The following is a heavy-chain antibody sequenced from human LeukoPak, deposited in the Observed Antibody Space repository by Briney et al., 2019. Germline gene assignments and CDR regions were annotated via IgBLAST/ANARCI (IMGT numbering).Heavy chain of an antibody. V-gene: IGHV4-34*01. Sequence: PSETLSLTCAVYGGSFSGYYWSWIRQPPGKGLEWIGEINHSGSTNYNPSLKSRVTISLDTSENQFSLKLSSVTAADTAVYYCARYGSGSYYNGYGMDVWGQGTTVTVSS. CDR2: INHSGST. CDR1: GGSFSGYY. CDR3: ARYGSGSYYNGYGMDV. J-gene: IGHJ6*02. D-gene: IGHD3-10*01.